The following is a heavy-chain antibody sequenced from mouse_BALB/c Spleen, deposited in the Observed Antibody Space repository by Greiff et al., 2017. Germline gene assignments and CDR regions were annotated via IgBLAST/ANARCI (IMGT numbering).Heavy chain of an antibody. V-gene: IGHV5-4*02. J-gene: IGHJ1*01. CDR2: ISDGGSYT. CDR3: AREDGYDDFDV. CDR1: GFTFSDYY. D-gene: IGHD2-2*01. Sequence: EVMLVESGGGLVKPGGSLKLSCAASGFTFSDYYMYWVRQTPEKRLEWVATISDGGSYTYYPDSVKGRFTISRDNAKNNLYLQMSSLKSEDTAMYYCAREDGYDDFDVWGAGTTVTVSS.